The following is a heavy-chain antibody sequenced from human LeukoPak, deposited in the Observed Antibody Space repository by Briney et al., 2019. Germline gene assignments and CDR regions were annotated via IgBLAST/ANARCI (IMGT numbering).Heavy chain of an antibody. CDR1: GXSISSYY. CDR3: ARQSIAARRAFDI. D-gene: IGHD6-6*01. J-gene: IGHJ3*02. V-gene: IGHV4-59*08. Sequence: SETLSLTCSVSGXSISSYYWSWIRQPPGKGLEYIGYSYYSGSTDYNPSLKSRVTISVDTSNQFSLMLTSVTAADTAVYYCARQSIAARRAFDIWGQGTMVTVSS. CDR2: SYYSGST.